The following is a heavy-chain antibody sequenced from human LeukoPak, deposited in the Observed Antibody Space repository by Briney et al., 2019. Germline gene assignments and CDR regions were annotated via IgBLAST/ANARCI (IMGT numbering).Heavy chain of an antibody. V-gene: IGHV1-2*02. CDR2: INPNSGGT. Sequence: ASVKVSCKASGYTFTDYYLHWVRQAPGQGLEWMGWINPNSGGTNYAQTFQGRVTMTRDTSITTAYLELSRLRSDDTAVYYCARIGYNHYFDYWGQGALVTVSS. J-gene: IGHJ4*02. D-gene: IGHD5-24*01. CDR1: GYTFTDYY. CDR3: ARIGYNHYFDY.